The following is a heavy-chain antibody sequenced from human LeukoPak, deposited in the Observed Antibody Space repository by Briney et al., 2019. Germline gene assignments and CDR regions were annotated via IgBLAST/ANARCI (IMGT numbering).Heavy chain of an antibody. D-gene: IGHD2-21*02. CDR1: GFPFSGSG. V-gene: IGHV3-33*06. J-gene: IGHJ4*02. CDR3: AKDKDTPATAQPQRGYFES. Sequence: GSLRLSCAASGFPFSGSGMHWVRQAPGKGLEWVAVVWYDGSHQYYADSVKGRFTISRDNSKNTVDLQMNSLRVEDTAVYFCAKDKDTPATAQPQRGYFESWGQGTLVTVSS. CDR2: VWYDGSHQ.